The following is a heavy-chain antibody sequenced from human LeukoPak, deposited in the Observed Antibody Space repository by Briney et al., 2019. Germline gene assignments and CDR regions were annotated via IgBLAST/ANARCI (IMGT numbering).Heavy chain of an antibody. CDR3: AKRSPRDYYYNMDV. Sequence: PGGSLRLSCAASGFTFSNYAMSWVRQAPGKGLGWVSAILESGGSTYYADSVKGRFTISRDNSKNTLYLQMNSLRAEDTAVYYCAKRSPRDYYYNMDVWGQGTTVTVSS. J-gene: IGHJ6*02. V-gene: IGHV3-23*01. CDR2: ILESGGST. CDR1: GFTFSNYA.